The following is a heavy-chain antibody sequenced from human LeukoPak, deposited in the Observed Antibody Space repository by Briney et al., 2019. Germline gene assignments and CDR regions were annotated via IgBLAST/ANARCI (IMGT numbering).Heavy chain of an antibody. J-gene: IGHJ6*03. Sequence: ASVKVSCKASGYTFTSYYMHWVRQAPGQGLEWMGGIIPIFGTANYAQKFQGRVTITTDESTSTAYMELSSLRSEDTAVYYCARVGRKLGSALRFLEWPPGYMDVWGKGTTVTVSS. V-gene: IGHV1-69*05. CDR3: ARVGRKLGSALRFLEWPPGYMDV. D-gene: IGHD3-3*01. CDR2: IIPIFGTA. CDR1: GYTFTSYY.